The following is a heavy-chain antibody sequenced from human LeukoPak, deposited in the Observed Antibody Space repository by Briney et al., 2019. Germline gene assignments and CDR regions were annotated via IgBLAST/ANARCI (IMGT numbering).Heavy chain of an antibody. Sequence: PGGSLRLSCAASGFTFSSYGMHWVRQAPGKGLEWVAVIWYDGSNKYYADSVKGRFTISRENSKNTLYLQMNSLRAEDTAVYYCILGDYGDYGLVYWGQGTLVTVSS. CDR1: GFTFSSYG. J-gene: IGHJ4*02. CDR2: IWYDGSNK. V-gene: IGHV3-33*01. CDR3: ILGDYGDYGLVY. D-gene: IGHD4-17*01.